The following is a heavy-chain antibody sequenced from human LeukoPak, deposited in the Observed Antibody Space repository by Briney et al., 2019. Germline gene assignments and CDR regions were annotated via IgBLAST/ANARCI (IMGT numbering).Heavy chain of an antibody. CDR2: ISGYNGNT. V-gene: IGHV1-18*01. CDR3: ARDPGDGAARFNY. D-gene: IGHD6-6*01. Sequence: ASVKVSCKASGYTFTNYGISWVRQAPGQGLEWVGWISGYNGNTNYAQKLQDRVTMTTDTSTSTAHMELRSLRSDDTAVYYCARDPGDGAARFNYWGQGTLVTVSS. CDR1: GYTFTNYG. J-gene: IGHJ4*02.